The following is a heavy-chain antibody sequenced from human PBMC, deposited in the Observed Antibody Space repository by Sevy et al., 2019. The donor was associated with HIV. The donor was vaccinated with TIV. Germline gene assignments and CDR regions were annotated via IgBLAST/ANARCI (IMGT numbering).Heavy chain of an antibody. CDR1: GFTFNIYW. D-gene: IGHD6-13*01. Sequence: GGSLRPSCAPSGFTFNIYWMSWVRQAPGKGLEWVANINQDGSVQYYVDSVKGRFTISRDNAKNSVYLQMNSLRVEDTSIYYCARIGYSSSANDYWGQGTLVTVSS. V-gene: IGHV3-7*01. J-gene: IGHJ4*02. CDR2: INQDGSVQ. CDR3: ARIGYSSSANDY.